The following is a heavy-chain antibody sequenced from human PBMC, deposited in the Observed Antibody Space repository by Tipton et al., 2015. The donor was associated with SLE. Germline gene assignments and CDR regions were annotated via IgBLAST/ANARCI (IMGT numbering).Heavy chain of an antibody. D-gene: IGHD2-2*01. Sequence: TLSLTCAVSGGSISSFNWWIWVRQPPGKGLEWIGEIFRSGSTNSNPSLKSRVTISVDQSKNQFSLKLTSVTAADTAVYYCAREGCSSTSCYGYYYMDVWGRGTTVTVSS. CDR1: GGSISSFNW. V-gene: IGHV4-4*02. CDR3: AREGCSSTSCYGYYYMDV. J-gene: IGHJ6*03. CDR2: IFRSGST.